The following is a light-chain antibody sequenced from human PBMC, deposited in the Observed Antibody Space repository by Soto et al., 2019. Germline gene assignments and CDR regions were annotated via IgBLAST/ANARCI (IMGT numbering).Light chain of an antibody. CDR3: QQYGSSRET. J-gene: IGKJ1*01. Sequence: ETVLTQAPGTLSLSPGERATLSCSASQSVSRNILVGYQQRPGQPPRXVIYVATSRATGIPDRFSGSRSGTDFNLTINRLEPGEFAVYYSQQYGSSRETFGEGTKVDIK. CDR1: QSVSRNI. CDR2: VAT. V-gene: IGKV3-20*01.